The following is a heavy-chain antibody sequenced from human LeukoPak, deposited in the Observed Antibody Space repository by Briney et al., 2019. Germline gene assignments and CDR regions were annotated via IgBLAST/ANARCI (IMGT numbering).Heavy chain of an antibody. CDR1: GGSISSSSYY. CDR3: ARAHLSITMIVVVINPRYTYYFDY. CDR2: IYYGGST. V-gene: IGHV4-39*01. D-gene: IGHD3-22*01. Sequence: SETLSLTCTVSGGSISSSSYYWGWIRQPPGKGLEWIGSIYYGGSTYYNPSLKSRVTISVDTSKNQFSLKLSSVTAADTAVYYCARAHLSITMIVVVINPRYTYYFDYWGQGTLVTVPS. J-gene: IGHJ4*02.